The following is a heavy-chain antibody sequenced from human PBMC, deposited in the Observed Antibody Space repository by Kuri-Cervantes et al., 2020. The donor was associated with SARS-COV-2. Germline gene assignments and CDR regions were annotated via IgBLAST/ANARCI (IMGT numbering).Heavy chain of an antibody. J-gene: IGHJ4*02. Sequence: GGSLRLSCAASGFTFSSYAMHWVRQAPGKGLEWVAVISYDGSNKYYADSVKGRFTISRDNSKNTLYLQMNSLRAEDTAVYYCAAGLVDPIDYWGQGTLVTVSS. CDR2: ISYDGSNK. V-gene: IGHV3-30-3*01. D-gene: IGHD1-26*01. CDR3: AAGLVDPIDY. CDR1: GFTFSSYA.